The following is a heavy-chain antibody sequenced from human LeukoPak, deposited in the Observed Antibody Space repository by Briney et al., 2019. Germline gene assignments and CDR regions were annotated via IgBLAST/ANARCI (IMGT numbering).Heavy chain of an antibody. Sequence: SETLSLTCAVYGGSFSGYYWSWIRQPPGKGLEWIGEINHSGSTNYNPSLKSRVTIPVDTSKNQFSLKLSSVTAADTAVYYCARGRLMIVHWGQGTLVTVSS. CDR1: GGSFSGYY. CDR2: INHSGST. D-gene: IGHD3-22*01. V-gene: IGHV4-34*01. J-gene: IGHJ4*02. CDR3: ARGRLMIVH.